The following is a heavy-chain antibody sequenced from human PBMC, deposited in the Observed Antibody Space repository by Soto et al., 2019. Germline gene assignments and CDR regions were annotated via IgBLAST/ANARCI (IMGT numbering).Heavy chain of an antibody. Sequence: QVQLVESGGGVVQPGRSLRLSCAASGFTFSSYAMHWVRQAPGKGLEWVAIISYDGSNKYYADSVKGRFTISRDISKNTLYLQMNSLRAEDATVYYCARDCQDGDNWNCLDYWGQGALVTVSS. D-gene: IGHD1-7*01. V-gene: IGHV3-30-3*01. CDR1: GFTFSSYA. CDR3: ARDCQDGDNWNCLDY. CDR2: ISYDGSNK. J-gene: IGHJ4*02.